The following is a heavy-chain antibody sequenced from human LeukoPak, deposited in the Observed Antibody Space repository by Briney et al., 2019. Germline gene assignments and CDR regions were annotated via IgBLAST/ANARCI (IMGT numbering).Heavy chain of an antibody. V-gene: IGHV3-74*01. CDR3: AKDRAIVVVVAATHY. D-gene: IGHD2-15*01. J-gene: IGHJ4*02. CDR2: IHSDGRST. Sequence: GGSLRLSCAASGFTFSTYWMHWVRQAPGKGLVWVSRIHSDGRSTSYADSVKGRFTISRDNSKNTLYLQINSLRAEDTAVYYCAKDRAIVVVVAATHYWGQGTLVTVSS. CDR1: GFTFSTYW.